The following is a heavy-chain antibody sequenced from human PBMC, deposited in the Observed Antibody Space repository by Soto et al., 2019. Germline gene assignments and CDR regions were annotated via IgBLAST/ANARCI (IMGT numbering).Heavy chain of an antibody. CDR3: AKDQWYCSGGSCNYYYYYGMAV. J-gene: IGHJ6*02. Sequence: SLRLTCAASGFTFSSYAMSGVRQAPGKGLEWVSAISGSGGSTYYADSVKGRFTISRDNSKNTLYLQMNSLRAEDTAVYYCAKDQWYCSGGSCNYYYYYGMAVWGQGTTVTVSS. CDR2: ISGSGGST. D-gene: IGHD2-15*01. V-gene: IGHV3-23*01. CDR1: GFTFSSYA.